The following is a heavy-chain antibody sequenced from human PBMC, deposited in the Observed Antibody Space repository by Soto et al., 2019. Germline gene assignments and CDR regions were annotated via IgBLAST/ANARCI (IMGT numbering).Heavy chain of an antibody. D-gene: IGHD5-12*01. V-gene: IGHV5-51*01. Sequence: GESLKISCTGSGYYFAGYWIAWVRQMPGKGLEWMGIIYPEDSNSRYSPSFQGQVTISVDKSIRTAYLQWGSLKASDTAIYYCARQYVTAATIPLLSYDYWGQGTLVTVSS. J-gene: IGHJ4*02. CDR3: ARQYVTAATIPLLSYDY. CDR1: GYYFAGYW. CDR2: IYPEDSNS.